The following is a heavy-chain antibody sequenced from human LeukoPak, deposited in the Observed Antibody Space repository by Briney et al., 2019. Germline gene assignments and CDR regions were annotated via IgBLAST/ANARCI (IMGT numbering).Heavy chain of an antibody. J-gene: IGHJ4*02. CDR2: ISGSGDTT. CDR3: AKGHSAHGTGFDY. Sequence: QPGGSLRLSCAASGLTFSRFAMSWVRQAPGKGLEWVSTISGSGDTTYYADSVKGRFIISRDNLKNTLYVQMNSLRVEDTAVYYCAKGHSAHGTGFDYWGQGTLVIVSS. V-gene: IGHV3-23*01. D-gene: IGHD1-1*01. CDR1: GLTFSRFA.